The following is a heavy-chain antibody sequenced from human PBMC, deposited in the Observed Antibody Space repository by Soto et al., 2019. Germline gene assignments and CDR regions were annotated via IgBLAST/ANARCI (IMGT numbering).Heavy chain of an antibody. CDR2: IYFRGTT. V-gene: IGHV4-59*01. J-gene: IGHJ4*02. D-gene: IGHD3-22*01. CDR3: ARMNYYDTSGYPFDY. Sequence: PLETLSLTCTVSGCSISSYYWSLIRQPPGKGLEWIGYIYFRGTTNYNPSLKSRVTMSADTSKNQFSLKLNSVTAADTAVYYCARMNYYDTSGYPFDYWGQGMMVTVSS. CDR1: GCSISSYY.